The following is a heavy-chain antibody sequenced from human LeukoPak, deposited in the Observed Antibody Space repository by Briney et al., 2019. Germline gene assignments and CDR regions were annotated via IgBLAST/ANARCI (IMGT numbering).Heavy chain of an antibody. CDR3: ARDRYGGNSGEFDY. V-gene: IGHV4-59*01. J-gene: IGHJ4*02. Sequence: SETLSLTCTVFGGSISSYYWSWLRQSPGKALEWIGYIYYTGTTNYNPSLKSRVTILVDTSKNQFSLKLSSVTAAYTAVYYCARDRYGGNSGEFDYWGQGTLVTVSS. D-gene: IGHD4-23*01. CDR2: IYYTGTT. CDR1: GGSISSYY.